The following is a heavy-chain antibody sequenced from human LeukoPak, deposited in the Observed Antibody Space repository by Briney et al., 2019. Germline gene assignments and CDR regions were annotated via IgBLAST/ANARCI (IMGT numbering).Heavy chain of an antibody. CDR2: INPNPNSGGT. Sequence: ASVKVSCKASGYTFTDYYLHWVRQAPGQGLEWVGWINPNPNSGGTSYAQKFQGRVTMTRDTSINTAYMELSGLRSDDTAVYFRARGSYGYDWGQGTLVTVSS. J-gene: IGHJ4*02. V-gene: IGHV1-2*02. CDR1: GYTFTDYY. CDR3: ARGSYGYD. D-gene: IGHD1-26*01.